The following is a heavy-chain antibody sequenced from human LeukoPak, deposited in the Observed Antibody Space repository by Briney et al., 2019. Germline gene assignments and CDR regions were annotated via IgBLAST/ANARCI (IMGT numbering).Heavy chain of an antibody. CDR2: IYSSVNT. CDR3: ARLRWQLVGPYFDY. J-gene: IGHJ4*02. V-gene: IGHV4-59*01. D-gene: IGHD1-26*01. CDR1: GDSLRTYY. Sequence: PSETLSLTCSFSGDSLRTYYWSWIRQSPGKGLEWIGHIYSSVNTDYNSSLKSRVTISVDTSKSQFSLRLSSVTATDTAVYYCARLRWQLVGPYFDYWGQGILVTVSS.